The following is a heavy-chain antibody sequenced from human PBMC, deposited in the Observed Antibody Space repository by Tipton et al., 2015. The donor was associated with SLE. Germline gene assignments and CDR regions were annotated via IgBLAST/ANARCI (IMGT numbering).Heavy chain of an antibody. J-gene: IGHJ2*01. CDR2: MNPNSGNT. D-gene: IGHD6-13*01. CDR3: ARGPKFNSSPRGGWYFDL. CDR1: GYTFTSYD. Sequence: SCAASGYTFTSYDINWVRQATGQGLEWMGWMNPNSGNTGYAQKFQGRVTMTRNTSISTAYMELSSLRSEDTAVYYCARGPKFNSSPRGGWYFDLWGRGTLVTVSS. V-gene: IGHV1-8*01.